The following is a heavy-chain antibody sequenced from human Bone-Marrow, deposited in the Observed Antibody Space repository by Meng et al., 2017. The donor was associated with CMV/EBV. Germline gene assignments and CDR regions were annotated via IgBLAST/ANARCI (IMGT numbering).Heavy chain of an antibody. CDR3: ARVPIHGGNGFDI. V-gene: IGHV3-74*01. CDR2: INSDWSGT. D-gene: IGHD1-26*01. Sequence: GGSLRLSCSASGFTFSSYWMHWVRQAPGKGLVWVSRINSDWSGTSYADSVKGRFTISRDDAKHSLYLPMNSLRAEDTAVYYCARVPIHGGNGFDIWGQGTLVTVSS. CDR1: GFTFSSYW. J-gene: IGHJ3*02.